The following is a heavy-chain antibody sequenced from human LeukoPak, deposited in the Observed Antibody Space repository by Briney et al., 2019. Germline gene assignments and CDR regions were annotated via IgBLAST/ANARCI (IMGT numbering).Heavy chain of an antibody. CDR3: AKEGHYGGNFAYFDY. D-gene: IGHD4-23*01. Sequence: GGSLRLSCAASGFTFSSYGMSWVRQAPGKGLEWVSGVSGSGVSTYYADSVKGRFTISRDNSKNTLYLQMNSLRAEDTAVCYCAKEGHYGGNFAYFDYWGQGALVTVSS. CDR1: GFTFSSYG. CDR2: VSGSGVST. V-gene: IGHV3-23*01. J-gene: IGHJ4*02.